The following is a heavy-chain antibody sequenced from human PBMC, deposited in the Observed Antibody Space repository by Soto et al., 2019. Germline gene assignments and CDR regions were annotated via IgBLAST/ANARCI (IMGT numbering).Heavy chain of an antibody. D-gene: IGHD3-10*01. CDR1: GGSISSYY. CDR3: AREEPGPGFGEDAFDI. CDR2: IYYRGST. V-gene: IGHV4-59*01. Sequence: QVQLQESGLGLVKPSETLSLTCTVSGGSISSYYWSWIRQSPGKGLEWIGYIYYRGSTKYNPSLKSRVTISEDTSKKQFALQLSSVTAADTAVYYCAREEPGPGFGEDAFDIWGQATMVTVSS. J-gene: IGHJ3*02.